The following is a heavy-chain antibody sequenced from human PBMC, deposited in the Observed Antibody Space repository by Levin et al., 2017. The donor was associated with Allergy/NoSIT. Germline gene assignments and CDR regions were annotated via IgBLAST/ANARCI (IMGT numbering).Heavy chain of an antibody. J-gene: IGHJ4*02. D-gene: IGHD1-26*01. Sequence: GGSLRLSCAASGFTVSSNYMSWVRQAPGKGLEWVSIIYSGGTTYYADSVKGRFTISRDNSKNTLYLQMNSLRADDTAMYYCARGSSGTYELGYWGQGTLVTVSS. CDR3: ARGSSGTYELGY. CDR1: GFTVSSNY. CDR2: IYSGGTT. V-gene: IGHV3-53*01.